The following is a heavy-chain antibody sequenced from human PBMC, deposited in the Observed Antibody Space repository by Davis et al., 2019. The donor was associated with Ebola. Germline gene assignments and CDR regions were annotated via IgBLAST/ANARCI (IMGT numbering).Heavy chain of an antibody. CDR3: VSLLH. V-gene: IGHV3-11*01. Sequence: PGGSLRLSCAASGFTFSDNYMTWIRQAPGKGLEWVAYISYSGATIYYADAVKGRFTISRDNANNSLHLQMNSLRIEDTAMYYCVSLLHWGQGARVTVSS. CDR1: GFTFSDNY. J-gene: IGHJ4*02. CDR2: ISYSGATI.